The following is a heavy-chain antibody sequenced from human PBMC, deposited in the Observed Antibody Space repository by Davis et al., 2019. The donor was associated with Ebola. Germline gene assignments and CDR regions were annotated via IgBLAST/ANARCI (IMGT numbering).Heavy chain of an antibody. V-gene: IGHV3-74*01. J-gene: IGHJ2*01. CDR3: ARGVRCGGDCWDWYFDL. Sequence: ESLKISCAASGFTFSSYWMHWVRQAPGKGLVWVSRINSDGSSTSYADSVKGRFTISRDNAKNTLYLQMNSLRAEDTAVYYCARGVRCGGDCWDWYFDLWGRGTLVTVSS. CDR1: GFTFSSYW. CDR2: INSDGSST. D-gene: IGHD2-21*01.